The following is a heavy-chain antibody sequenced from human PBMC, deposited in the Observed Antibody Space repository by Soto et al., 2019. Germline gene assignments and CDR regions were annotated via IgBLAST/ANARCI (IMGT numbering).Heavy chain of an antibody. D-gene: IGHD3-3*01. CDR3: AKEMAWSDYSY. CDR2: INEDGSYT. CDR1: GFTFSNYW. V-gene: IGHV3-74*01. J-gene: IGHJ4*02. Sequence: GGSLRLSCAASGFTFSNYWMHWVRQAPGKGLVWVSRINEDGSYTDYADSVKGRFTISRDNAKNTLYLQMNGLRVDDTAVYYCAKEMAWSDYSYWGRGTLVTVSS.